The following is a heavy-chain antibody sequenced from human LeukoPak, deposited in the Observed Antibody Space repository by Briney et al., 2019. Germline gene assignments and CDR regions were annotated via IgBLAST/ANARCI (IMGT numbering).Heavy chain of an antibody. Sequence: SEILSLTCAVYGGSFSGYYWSWIRQPPGKGLEWIGEINHSGSTNYNPSLKSRVTISVDTSKNQFSLKLSSVTAADTAVYYCARVGAVAFFDYWGQGTLVTVSS. J-gene: IGHJ4*02. D-gene: IGHD6-19*01. CDR3: ARVGAVAFFDY. V-gene: IGHV4-34*01. CDR2: INHSGST. CDR1: GGSFSGYY.